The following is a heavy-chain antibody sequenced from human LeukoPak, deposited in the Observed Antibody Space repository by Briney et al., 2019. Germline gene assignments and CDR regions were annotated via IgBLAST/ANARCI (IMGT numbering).Heavy chain of an antibody. J-gene: IGHJ6*02. CDR2: IIPIFGTA. CDR1: GGTFSSYA. CDR3: ARNYDILTGASYYYYYGMDV. D-gene: IGHD3-9*01. V-gene: IGHV1-69*13. Sequence: ASVKVSCKASGGTFSSYAISWVRQAPGQGLEWMGGIIPIFGTANYAQKFQGRVTITADESTSTAYMELSSLRSEDTAAYYCARNYDILTGASYYYYYGMDVWGQGTTVTVSS.